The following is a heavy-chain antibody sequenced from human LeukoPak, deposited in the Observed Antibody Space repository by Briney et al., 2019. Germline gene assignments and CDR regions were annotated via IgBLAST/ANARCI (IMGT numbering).Heavy chain of an antibody. CDR2: IKSKTDGGTT. CDR3: TSSISARRSTPY. Sequence: GGSLRLSCAASGFTFSNAWMSWVRQAPGKGLEWVGRIKSKTDGGTTDYAAPVEGRFTISRDDSKNTLYLQMNSLKTEDTAVYYCTSSISARRSTPYWGQGNLVTVSS. D-gene: IGHD6-6*01. CDR1: GFTFSNAW. V-gene: IGHV3-15*01. J-gene: IGHJ4*02.